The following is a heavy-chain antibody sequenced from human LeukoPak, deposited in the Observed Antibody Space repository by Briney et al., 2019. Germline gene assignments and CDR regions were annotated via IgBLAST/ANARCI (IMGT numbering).Heavy chain of an antibody. CDR3: TTPYYYGSGNARFDP. CDR2: IKSKTDGGTT. J-gene: IGHJ5*02. V-gene: IGHV3-15*01. CDR1: GFTFSDAW. D-gene: IGHD3-10*01. Sequence: PGGSLRLSCAASGFTFSDAWMSWVRQAPGKGLEWVGRIKSKTDGGTTDYAAPVKGRFTISRDDSKNTLYLQMNSLKTEDTAVYYCTTPYYYGSGNARFDPWGQGTLVTVSS.